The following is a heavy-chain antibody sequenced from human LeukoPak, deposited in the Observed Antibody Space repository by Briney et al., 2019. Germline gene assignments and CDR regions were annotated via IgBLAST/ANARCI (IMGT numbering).Heavy chain of an antibody. CDR3: AKDSSSWYYFDY. D-gene: IGHD6-13*01. CDR2: ISWNSGSI. J-gene: IGHJ4*02. CDR1: GFTFDDYA. Sequence: GGSLRLSCAASGFTFDDYAMHWVRQAPGKGPEWVSGISWNSGSIGYADSVKGRFTISRDNAKNSLYLQMNSLRAEDTALYYCAKDSSSWYYFDYWGQGTLVTVSS. V-gene: IGHV3-9*01.